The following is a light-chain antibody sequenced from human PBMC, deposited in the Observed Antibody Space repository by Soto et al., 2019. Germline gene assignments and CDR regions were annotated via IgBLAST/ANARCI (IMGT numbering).Light chain of an antibody. J-gene: IGLJ1*01. CDR2: DVT. CDR1: SSDVGGYNY. CDR3: CSYAGSYTYV. Sequence: VLTQPRSVSGSPGQSVTISCTGTSSDVGGYNYVSWYQQHPGKAPELLIYDVTKRPSGVPDRFSGSKSGNTASLTISGLQADDEADYYCCSYAGSYTYVFGTGTKVTVL. V-gene: IGLV2-11*01.